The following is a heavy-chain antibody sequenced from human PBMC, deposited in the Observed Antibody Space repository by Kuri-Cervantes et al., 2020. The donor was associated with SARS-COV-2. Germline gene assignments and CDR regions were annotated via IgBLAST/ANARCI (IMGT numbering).Heavy chain of an antibody. CDR2: IRSKPNNYAT. J-gene: IGHJ4*02. D-gene: IGHD2-15*01. CDR1: GFTFSGSA. V-gene: IGHV3-73*01. Sequence: GESLKISCAASGFTFSGSAIHWVRQASGKGLEWVGRIRSKPNNYATAYTASVKGRFTISRDDSENTAYLQMNSLKTEGTAVYFCTSGSCSGGRCYYSFDYWGQGTLVTVSS. CDR3: TSGSCSGGRCYYSFDY.